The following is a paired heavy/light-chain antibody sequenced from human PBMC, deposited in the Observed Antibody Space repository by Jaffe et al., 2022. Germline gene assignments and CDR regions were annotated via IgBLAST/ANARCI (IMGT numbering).Heavy chain of an antibody. J-gene: IGHJ4*02. CDR3: ARGPYCSGGNCYSAADY. D-gene: IGHD2-15*01. V-gene: IGHV4-61*02. CDR1: GGSINSGSYY. Sequence: QVQLQESGPGLVKPSQTLSLTCTVSGGSINSGSYYWSWVRQPAGKGLEWIGRIYTIGSTNYNSSLKSRVTISLDTSKNQFSLKLSSVTAADTAVYYCARGPYCSGGNCYSAADYWGQGTLVTVSS. CDR2: IYTIGST.
Light chain of an antibody. CDR3: QQTYSTPPT. J-gene: IGKJ2*01. CDR2: AAS. Sequence: DIQMTQSPSSLSASVGDRVTITCRASQSITNSLNWYQQKPGNAPKLLICAASTLLSGVPSRFSGSGSGTDFSLTISSLQPEDFAAYYCQQTYSTPPTFGQGTKLEIK. V-gene: IGKV1-39*01. CDR1: QSITNS.